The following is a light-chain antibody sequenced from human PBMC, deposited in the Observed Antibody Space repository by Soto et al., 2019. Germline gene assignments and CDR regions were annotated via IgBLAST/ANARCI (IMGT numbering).Light chain of an antibody. CDR2: DAS. CDR3: QQYAESPIT. J-gene: IGKJ5*01. CDR1: QSVSSY. V-gene: IGKV3-11*01. Sequence: EIVLTQSPATLSLSPGERATLSCRASQSVSSYLAWYQQKPGQAPRLLIYDASNRATGIPARFSGSGSGTDFTLTISSLEPEDFAVYYCQQYAESPITFGQGTRLEIK.